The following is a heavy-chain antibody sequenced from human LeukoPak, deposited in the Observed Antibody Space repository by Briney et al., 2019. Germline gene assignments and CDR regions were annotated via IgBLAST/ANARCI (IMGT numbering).Heavy chain of an antibody. J-gene: IGHJ3*02. CDR1: GGSFSAYY. V-gene: IGHV4-34*01. Sequence: SETLSLTCAVYGGSFSAYYWTWIRQSPEKGLEWVGEINHSGSTNYNRSLKNRVTISIDTSKDQVSLNLNSVTAADTAIYYCARGGIAVAALRDAFDIWGQGTMVTVSA. CDR3: ARGGIAVAALRDAFDI. D-gene: IGHD6-19*01. CDR2: INHSGST.